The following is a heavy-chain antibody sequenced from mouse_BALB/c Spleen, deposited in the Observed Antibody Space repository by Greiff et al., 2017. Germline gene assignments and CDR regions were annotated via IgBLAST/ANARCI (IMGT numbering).Heavy chain of an antibody. CDR2: IYPGSGST. CDR1: GYTFTDYV. V-gene: IGHV1-77*01. D-gene: IGHD3-1*01. J-gene: IGHJ4*01. CDR3: ARPTRATYAMDY. Sequence: VQLVESGPELVKPGASVKMSCKASGYTFTDYVISWVKQRTGQGLEWIGEIYPGSGSTYYNEKFKGKATLTADKSSNTAYMQLSSLTSEDSAVYFCARPTRATYAMDYWGQGTSVTVSS.